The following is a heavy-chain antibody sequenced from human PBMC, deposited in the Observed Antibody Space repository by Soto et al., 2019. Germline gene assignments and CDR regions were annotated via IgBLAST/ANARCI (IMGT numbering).Heavy chain of an antibody. J-gene: IGHJ6*02. CDR3: LTTTLGMDV. CDR2: IIPIFGTA. Sequence: QVQLVQSGAEVKKPGSSVKVSCKASGGTFSSYAISWVRQAPGQGLEWMGGIIPIFGTANYAPKFQGRVTSTADKSTSTAYTELSSLRSEDTAVYYYLTTTLGMDVWGQGTTVTVSS. CDR1: GGTFSSYA. V-gene: IGHV1-69*14. D-gene: IGHD1-26*01.